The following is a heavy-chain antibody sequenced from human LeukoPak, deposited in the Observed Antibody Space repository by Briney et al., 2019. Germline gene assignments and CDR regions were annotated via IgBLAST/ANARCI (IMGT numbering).Heavy chain of an antibody. CDR2: ISSDGSTT. CDR3: ARGTDDVDI. V-gene: IGHV3-74*01. J-gene: IGHJ3*02. Sequence: GGSLRLSCEASGFTFSSYWMHWVRQVPGKGLVWVSRISSDGSTTSYADSVEGRFSISRFNAKETLYLQMNSLRVEDTAVYYCARGTDDVDIWGQGTLVTVSS. D-gene: IGHD3-3*01. CDR1: GFTFSSYW.